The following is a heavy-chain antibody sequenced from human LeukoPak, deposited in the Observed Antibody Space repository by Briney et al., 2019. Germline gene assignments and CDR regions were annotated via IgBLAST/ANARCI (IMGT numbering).Heavy chain of an antibody. CDR3: ARDKSRTYGSADAFDI. CDR1: GGSLSSYY. J-gene: IGHJ3*02. V-gene: IGHV4-4*07. D-gene: IGHD3-10*01. CDR2: IYTSGST. Sequence: PSETLSLTCTVSGGSLSSYYWNWIRQPAGKGLEWIGRIYTSGSTNYNPSLKSRVTMSVDTSKNQFSLKLGSVTAADTAVYYCARDKSRTYGSADAFDIWGQGTMVTVSS.